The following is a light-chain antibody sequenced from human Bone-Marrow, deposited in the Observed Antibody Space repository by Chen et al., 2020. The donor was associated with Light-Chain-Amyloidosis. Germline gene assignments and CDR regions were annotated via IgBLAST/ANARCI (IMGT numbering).Light chain of an antibody. Sequence: SYELTQPPSVSVSPGQTARITCSGDDLPTKYAYWYQQKPGQAPVLGIHRDTERPSGISERFSGCSSGRTATLTISGVQAEDEADYHCQSADSSGTYEVIFGGGTKLTVL. CDR1: DLPTKY. CDR3: QSADSSGTYEVI. CDR2: RDT. V-gene: IGLV3-25*03. J-gene: IGLJ2*01.